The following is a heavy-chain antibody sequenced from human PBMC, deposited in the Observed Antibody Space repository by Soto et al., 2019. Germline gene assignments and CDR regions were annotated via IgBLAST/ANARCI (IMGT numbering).Heavy chain of an antibody. CDR1: GGSISSGDYY. D-gene: IGHD5-12*01. CDR3: ARDGYSGYDSDYGMDV. CDR2: IYYSGST. J-gene: IGHJ6*02. Sequence: PSETLSLTCTVPGGSISSGDYYWSWIRQPPGKGLEWIGYIYYSGSTYYNPSLKSRVTISVDTSKNQFSLKLSSVTAADTAVYYCARDGYSGYDSDYGMDVWGQGXTVTVSS. V-gene: IGHV4-30-4*01.